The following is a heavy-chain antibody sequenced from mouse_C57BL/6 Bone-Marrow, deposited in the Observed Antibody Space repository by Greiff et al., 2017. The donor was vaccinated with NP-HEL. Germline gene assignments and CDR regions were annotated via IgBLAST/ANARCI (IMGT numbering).Heavy chain of an antibody. V-gene: IGHV5-6*01. Sequence: EVQVVESGGDLVKPGGSLKLSCAASGFTFSSYGMSWVRQTPDKRLEWVATISSGGSYTYYLDSVKGRFPISRDNAKNTLYLQMSSLKSEDTAMYYCARDWDPFAYWGQGTLVTVSA. CDR2: ISSGGSYT. CDR3: ARDWDPFAY. CDR1: GFTFSSYG. J-gene: IGHJ3*01. D-gene: IGHD4-1*01.